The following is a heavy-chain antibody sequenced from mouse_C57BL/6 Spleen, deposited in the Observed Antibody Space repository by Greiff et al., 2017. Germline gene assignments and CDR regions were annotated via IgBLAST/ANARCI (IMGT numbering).Heavy chain of an antibody. J-gene: IGHJ4*01. V-gene: IGHV1-54*01. Sequence: VQLQQSGAELVRPGTSVTVSCKASGYAFTNYLIEWVKQRPGQGLEWIGVINPGSGGTNYNETFKGKATLTADKSSSTAYMQLSSLTSEDSAVYFCAREGSYYDYLYAMDYGGQGTSVTVSS. CDR3: AREGSYYDYLYAMDY. CDR2: INPGSGGT. CDR1: GYAFTNYL. D-gene: IGHD2-4*01.